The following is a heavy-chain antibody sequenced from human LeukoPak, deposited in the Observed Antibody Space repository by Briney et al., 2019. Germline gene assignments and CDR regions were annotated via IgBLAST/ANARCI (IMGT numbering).Heavy chain of an antibody. D-gene: IGHD5-18*01. V-gene: IGHV1-2*02. J-gene: IGHJ4*02. CDR3: ARTAGYSYLAL. Sequence: ASVKVSCKASGNTFSGHYMHWVRQAPGQGLEWMGWLDPNSGGTNYAQKFQGRVSMTRDTSISTDYMELSRLRSDDTAVYYCARTAGYSYLALWGQGTLVTVSS. CDR1: GNTFSGHY. CDR2: LDPNSGGT.